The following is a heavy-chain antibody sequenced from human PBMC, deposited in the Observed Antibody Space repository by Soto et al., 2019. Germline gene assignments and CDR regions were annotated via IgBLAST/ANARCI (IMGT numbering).Heavy chain of an antibody. V-gene: IGHV1-18*01. CDR1: GYTFTSYG. CDR3: AREYSSSNYYYYYMDV. CDR2: ISAYNGNT. D-gene: IGHD6-6*01. J-gene: IGHJ6*03. Sequence: QVQLVQSGAEVKKPGASVKVSCKASGYTFTSYGISWVRQAPGQGLEWMGWISAYNGNTNYAQKLQGRVTMTTDTSTSTAYTELRSLRSDDTAVYYCAREYSSSNYYYYYMDVRGKGTTVTVSS.